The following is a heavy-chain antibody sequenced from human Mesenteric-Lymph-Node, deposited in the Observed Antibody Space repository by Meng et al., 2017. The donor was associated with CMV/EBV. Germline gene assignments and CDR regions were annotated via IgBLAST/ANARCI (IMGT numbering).Heavy chain of an antibody. J-gene: IGHJ4*02. V-gene: IGHV3-23*01. CDR3: ARGEGAAGLFKD. CDR2: ISGSGGST. CDR1: GFTFSSYA. Sequence: GGSLRLSCAASGFTFSSYAMSWVRQAPGKGLEWVSAISGSGGSTYYADSVKGRFTITRDNSKNTLDLQMNSLRAEDTAVYYCARGEGAAGLFKDWGQGTLVTVSS. D-gene: IGHD6-13*01.